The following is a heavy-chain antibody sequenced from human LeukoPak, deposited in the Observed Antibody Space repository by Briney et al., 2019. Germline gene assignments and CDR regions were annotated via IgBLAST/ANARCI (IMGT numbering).Heavy chain of an antibody. D-gene: IGHD4-17*01. J-gene: IGHJ4*02. Sequence: SETLSLTCTVSAGSISSFYWSWIRQPPGKGLEWIGYMYNGGNTNYNPSLKSRVTIPEDTSQNQLSLQLSSVTAEDTTVYYCAATIKRDYGDTNLDYWGQGTLVTVSS. CDR1: AGSISSFY. CDR2: MYNGGNT. V-gene: IGHV4-59*01. CDR3: AATIKRDYGDTNLDY.